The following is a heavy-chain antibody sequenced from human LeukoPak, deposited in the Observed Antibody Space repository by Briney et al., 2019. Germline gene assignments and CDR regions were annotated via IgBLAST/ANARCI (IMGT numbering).Heavy chain of an antibody. D-gene: IGHD3-9*01. CDR2: IYTSGST. J-gene: IGHJ6*03. CDR1: GGSISSGSYY. Sequence: PSETLSLTCTVSGGSISSGSYYWSWIRQPVGKGLEWIGRIYTSGSTNYNPSLKSRVTISVDTSKNQFSLKLSSVTAADTAVYYCARDRRDDILTGYSYYYYYYYMDVWGKGTTVTISS. V-gene: IGHV4-61*02. CDR3: ARDRRDDILTGYSYYYYYYYMDV.